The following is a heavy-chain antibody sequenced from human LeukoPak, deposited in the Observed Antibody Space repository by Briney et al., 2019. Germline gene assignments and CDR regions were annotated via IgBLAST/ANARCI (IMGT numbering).Heavy chain of an antibody. CDR1: GGSISSYY. J-gene: IGHJ4*02. CDR3: ASGYCSGGSCYGRIDY. CDR2: IYTSGST. V-gene: IGHV4-4*07. D-gene: IGHD2-15*01. Sequence: SETLSLTCTVSGGSISSYYWSWIRQPPGKGLEWIGRIYTSGSTNYNPSLKSRVTMSVDTSKNQFSLKLSSVTAADTAVYYCASGYCSGGSCYGRIDYWGQGTLVTVSS.